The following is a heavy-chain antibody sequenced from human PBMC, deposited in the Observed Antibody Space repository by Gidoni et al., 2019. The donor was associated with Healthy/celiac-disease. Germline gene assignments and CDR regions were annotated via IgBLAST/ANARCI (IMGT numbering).Heavy chain of an antibody. D-gene: IGHD5-18*01. J-gene: IGHJ5*02. V-gene: IGHV4-34*01. CDR3: ARGAAKGAASCWFDP. Sequence: QVQLQQWGAGLLKPSETLSLTCAVYGGSFSGYYWSWIRQPPGKGLEWIGEINHSGSTNYNPSLKSRVTISVDTSKNQFSLKLSSVTAADTAVYYCARGAAKGAASCWFDPWGQGTLVTVSS. CDR1: GGSFSGYY. CDR2: INHSGST.